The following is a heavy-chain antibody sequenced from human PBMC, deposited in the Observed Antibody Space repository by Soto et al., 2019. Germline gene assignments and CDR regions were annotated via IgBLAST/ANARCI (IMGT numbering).Heavy chain of an antibody. J-gene: IGHJ4*02. Sequence: GGSLRLSCAASGFTFSSYAMHWVRQAPGKGLEWVAVISYDGSNKYYADSVKGRFTISRDNSKNTLYLQMNSLRAEDTAVYYCARDLWELQGFDYWGQGTLVTVSS. V-gene: IGHV3-30*04. CDR2: ISYDGSNK. CDR1: GFTFSSYA. CDR3: ARDLWELQGFDY. D-gene: IGHD1-26*01.